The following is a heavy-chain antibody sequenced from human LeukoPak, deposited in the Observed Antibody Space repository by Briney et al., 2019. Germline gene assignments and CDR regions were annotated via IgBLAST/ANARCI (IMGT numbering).Heavy chain of an antibody. V-gene: IGHV1-18*01. D-gene: IGHD3-22*01. CDR3: AREMYYDSSGYYSGFDP. CDR2: ISAYNGNT. CDR1: GYTLTSYG. J-gene: IGHJ5*02. Sequence: ASVKVSCKASGYTLTSYGISWVRQAPGQGLEWMGWISAYNGNTNYAQKLQGRVTMTTDTSTSTAYMELRSLRSDDTAVYYCAREMYYDSSGYYSGFDPWGQGTLVTVSS.